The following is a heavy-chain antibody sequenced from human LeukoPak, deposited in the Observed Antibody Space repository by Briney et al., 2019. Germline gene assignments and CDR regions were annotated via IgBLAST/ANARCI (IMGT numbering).Heavy chain of an antibody. D-gene: IGHD5-18*01. V-gene: IGHV1-46*01. CDR2: INPSGGST. Sequence: ASVKVSCKTSGYTFTDYYMHWVRQAPGQGLEWMGIINPSGGSTSYAQKFQGRVTMTRDTSTSTVYMELSSLRSEDTAVYYCARERASAAMAPLFDPWGQGTLVTVSS. CDR3: ARERASAAMAPLFDP. CDR1: GYTFTDYY. J-gene: IGHJ5*02.